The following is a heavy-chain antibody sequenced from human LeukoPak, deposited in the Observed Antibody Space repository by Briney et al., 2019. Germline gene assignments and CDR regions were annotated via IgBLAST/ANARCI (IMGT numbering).Heavy chain of an antibody. V-gene: IGHV3-33*01. CDR1: GFTFSSYG. J-gene: IGHJ4*02. D-gene: IGHD3-22*01. CDR2: IWYDGSNK. Sequence: GGSLRLSCAASGFTFSSYGMHWVRQAPGKGLEWVAVIWYDGSNKYYADSVKGRLTISRDNSKNTLYLQMNSLRAEDTAVYYCARDSAVVVITSLFDYWGQGTLVTVSS. CDR3: ARDSAVVVITSLFDY.